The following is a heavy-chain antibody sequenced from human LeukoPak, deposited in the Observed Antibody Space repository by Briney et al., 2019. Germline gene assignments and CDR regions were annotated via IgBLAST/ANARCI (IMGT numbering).Heavy chain of an antibody. Sequence: GGSLRLSCAASGFTFSSNWMHWVRQAPGKGLVWVSRINSDGSTTSYADSVKGRFTISRDNAKNTLYLQMNSLRAEDTAVYYCASDGDIVAAYYFDYWGQGTLVTVSS. CDR1: GFTFSSNW. V-gene: IGHV3-74*01. CDR3: ASDGDIVAAYYFDY. D-gene: IGHD3-16*02. CDR2: INSDGSTT. J-gene: IGHJ4*02.